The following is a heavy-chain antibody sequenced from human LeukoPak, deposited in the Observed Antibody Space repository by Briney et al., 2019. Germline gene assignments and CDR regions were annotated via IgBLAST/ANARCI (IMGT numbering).Heavy chain of an antibody. Sequence: SETLSLTCTVSGGSISSYYWSWIRQPAGKGLEWIGRIYTSGSTNYNPSLKSRVTISVDTSKNQFSLKLSSVTAADTAVYYCARHGVAVAVRGFDPWGQGTLVTVSS. CDR2: IYTSGST. V-gene: IGHV4-4*07. J-gene: IGHJ5*02. CDR1: GGSISSYY. CDR3: ARHGVAVAVRGFDP. D-gene: IGHD6-19*01.